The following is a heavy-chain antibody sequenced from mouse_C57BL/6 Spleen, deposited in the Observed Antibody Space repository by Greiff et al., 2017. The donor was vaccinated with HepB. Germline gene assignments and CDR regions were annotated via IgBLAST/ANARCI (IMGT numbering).Heavy chain of an antibody. CDR2: INPSSGYT. J-gene: IGHJ4*01. Sequence: VQLQQSGAELARPGASVKMSCKASGYTFTSYTMHWVKQRPGQGLEWIGYINPSSGYTKYNQKFKNKATLTADKSSSTAYMQLSSLTSEDSAVYYCAGGEYDGDIYAVDYWGQGTSVTVSS. V-gene: IGHV1-4*01. CDR3: AGGEYDGDIYAVDY. CDR1: GYTFTSYT. D-gene: IGHD2-4*01.